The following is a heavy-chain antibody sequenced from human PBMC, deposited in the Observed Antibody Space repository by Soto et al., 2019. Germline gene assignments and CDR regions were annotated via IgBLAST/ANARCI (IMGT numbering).Heavy chain of an antibody. D-gene: IGHD3-22*01. V-gene: IGHV1-69*13. CDR1: GGTFSSYA. Sequence: SVKVSCKASGGTFSSYAISWVRQAPGQGPEWMGGIIPIFGTANYAQKFQGRVTITADESTSTAYMELSSLRSGDTAVYYCARGKEGHYYDSSGYYSYWGQGTLVTVSS. CDR3: ARGKEGHYYDSSGYYSY. J-gene: IGHJ4*02. CDR2: IIPIFGTA.